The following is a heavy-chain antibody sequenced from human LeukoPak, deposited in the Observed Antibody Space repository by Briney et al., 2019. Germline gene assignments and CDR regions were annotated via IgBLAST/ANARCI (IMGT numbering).Heavy chain of an antibody. V-gene: IGHV1-24*01. Sequence: ASVKVSCKVSGYTLTELSMHWVRPAPGKGLEWMGGFDPEDGETIYAQKFQGRVTMTEDTSTDTAYMELSSLRSDDTAVYFCSRSSDTTSWYYFDHWGQGTLVTVSS. D-gene: IGHD2/OR15-2a*01. CDR2: FDPEDGET. CDR1: GYTLTELS. CDR3: SRSSDTTSWYYFDH. J-gene: IGHJ4*02.